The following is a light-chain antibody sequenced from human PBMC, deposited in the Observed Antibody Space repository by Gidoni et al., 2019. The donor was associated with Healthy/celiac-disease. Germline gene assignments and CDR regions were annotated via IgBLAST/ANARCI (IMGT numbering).Light chain of an antibody. CDR2: GAS. Sequence: DIVMTQSPPTLSVSPGERETISCRASQSVSSNLPWYQQKPGQAPRLLIYGASTRATCIPARFSGSGSGTEFTLTISSLQSEDFAVYYCHQYNNWPPLTFGGGTKVEIK. CDR3: HQYNNWPPLT. V-gene: IGKV3-15*01. CDR1: QSVSSN. J-gene: IGKJ4*01.